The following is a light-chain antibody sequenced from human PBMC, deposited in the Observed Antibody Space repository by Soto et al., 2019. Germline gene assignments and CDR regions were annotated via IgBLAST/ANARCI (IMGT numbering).Light chain of an antibody. CDR2: IND. CDR3: ATWDDSLKAAL. J-gene: IGLJ7*01. V-gene: IGLV1-44*01. Sequence: QSVLTQPPSLSGTPGQRVTIACSGSSSNIAGNTVHWYQHLPGTAHKLLIYINDQRPSGVPARFSGSTSGTSASLAISGLKSDDESHYYCATWDDSLKAALFGGGTQQTV. CDR1: SSNIAGNT.